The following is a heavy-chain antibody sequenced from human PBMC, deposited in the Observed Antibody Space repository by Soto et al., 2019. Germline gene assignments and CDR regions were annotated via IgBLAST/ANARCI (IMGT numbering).Heavy chain of an antibody. CDR3: SRLGRATRPEQAFDI. J-gene: IGHJ3*02. Sequence: EVQLVESGGGLVKPGRSLRLSCTASGIAFGDNAMTWFRQAPGMGLEWVGFITSKAYGGTSHYAASVKGRFTISRDDSKSIGYLQMNSLRTEDTAVYYCSRLGRATRPEQAFDIWGRGTMVTVSS. D-gene: IGHD5-12*01. CDR1: GIAFGDNA. V-gene: IGHV3-49*05. CDR2: ITSKAYGGTS.